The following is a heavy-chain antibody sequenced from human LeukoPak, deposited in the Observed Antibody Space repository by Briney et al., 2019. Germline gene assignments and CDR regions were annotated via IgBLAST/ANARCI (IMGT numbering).Heavy chain of an antibody. J-gene: IGHJ3*02. CDR3: ARDPYRFAFDI. CDR1: GFSFSTIY. V-gene: IGHV3-7*03. CDR2: INVDGTAE. D-gene: IGHD1-26*01. Sequence: GGSLRLSCAASGFSFSTIYMSWVRRTPGQGLEWVANINVDGTAEYYVDSVKGRFTISRDNAKNSLYLQMNSLRAEGTAVYYCARDPYRFAFDIWGQGTVVLVSS.